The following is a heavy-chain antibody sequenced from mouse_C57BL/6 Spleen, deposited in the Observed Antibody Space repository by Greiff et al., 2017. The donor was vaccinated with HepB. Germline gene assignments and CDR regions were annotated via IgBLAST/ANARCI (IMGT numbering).Heavy chain of an antibody. J-gene: IGHJ3*01. Sequence: QVQLQQPGAELVRPGTSVKLSCKASGYTFTSYWMHWVKQRPGQGLEWIGVIDPSDSYTNYNQKFKGKATLTVDTSSSTAYMQLSSLTSEKSAVYYCAREGVPGWFAYWGQGTLVNVSA. V-gene: IGHV1-59*01. CDR2: IDPSDSYT. CDR1: GYTFTSYW. CDR3: AREGVPGWFAY.